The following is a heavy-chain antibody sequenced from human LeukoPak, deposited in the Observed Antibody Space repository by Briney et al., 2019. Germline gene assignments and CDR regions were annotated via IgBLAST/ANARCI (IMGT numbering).Heavy chain of an antibody. J-gene: IGHJ6*03. V-gene: IGHV4-61*05. CDR3: ARVEEGYGSGRRENYYYYYMDV. CDR2: IYYSGST. Sequence: SETLSLTCTVSGGSISTSNCYWGWIRQPPGKGLEWIGYIYYSGSTNYNPSLKSRVTISVDTSKNQFSLKLSSVTAADTAVYYCARVEEGYGSGRRENYYYYYMDVWGKGTTVTISS. D-gene: IGHD3-10*01. CDR1: GGSISTSNCY.